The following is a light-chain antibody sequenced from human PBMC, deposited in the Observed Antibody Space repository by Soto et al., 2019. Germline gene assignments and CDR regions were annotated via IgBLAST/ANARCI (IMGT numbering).Light chain of an antibody. CDR3: QSYDSSLSGYV. V-gene: IGLV1-40*01. J-gene: IGLJ1*01. CDR1: SSNIGAGYE. CDR2: ENN. Sequence: QSVLTQPPSVSEAPGQRVTISCTGSSSNIGAGYEAHWYQQVPGTAPKLLIYENNIRPSGVPDRFSGSKSGTSASLAITGLQAEDEAEYYCQSYDSSLSGYVFGTGTKVTVL.